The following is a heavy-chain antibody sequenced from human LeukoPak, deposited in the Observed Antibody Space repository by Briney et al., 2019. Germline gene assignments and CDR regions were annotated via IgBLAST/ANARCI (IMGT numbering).Heavy chain of an antibody. V-gene: IGHV3-66*01. Sequence: GGSLRLSCAASGFTVSSNYMSWVRQAPGKGLEWVSTITPGGGTYYADSVKGRFTISRDNSKNTLYLQMNSLRAEDTAVYYCARDTDYWGQGTLVTVSS. J-gene: IGHJ4*02. CDR3: ARDTDY. CDR2: ITPGGGT. CDR1: GFTVSSNY.